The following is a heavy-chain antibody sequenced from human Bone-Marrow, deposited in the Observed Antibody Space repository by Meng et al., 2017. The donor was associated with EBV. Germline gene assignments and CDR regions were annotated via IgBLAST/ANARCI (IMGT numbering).Heavy chain of an antibody. J-gene: IGHJ4*02. CDR1: GFIFSDSY. D-gene: IGHD3/OR15-3a*01. Sequence: VQLVQSGGALVKPGGFLRLSCAASGFIFSDSYMSWIRQTPGKGLEWISYISNSGTTIKYADAVKGRFTISRDNAKNSLYLQMNSLRADDTAVYYCARGTGRWTFDYWGQGTLVTVAS. V-gene: IGHV3-11*01. CDR3: ARGTGRWTFDY. CDR2: ISNSGTTI.